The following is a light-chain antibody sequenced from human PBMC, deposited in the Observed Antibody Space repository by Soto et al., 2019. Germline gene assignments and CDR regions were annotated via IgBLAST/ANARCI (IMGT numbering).Light chain of an antibody. Sequence: QSVLTQPASVSGSPGQSITISCTGTRTNIGSYNLVSWYQQHPGKAPKLMIYEGSKRPSGVSHRFSGSKSGNTASLTISGLQAEDEAYFYCCSYAGSSTWVFGGGTKLTVL. CDR2: EGS. CDR1: RTNIGSYNL. J-gene: IGLJ3*02. V-gene: IGLV2-23*01. CDR3: CSYAGSSTWV.